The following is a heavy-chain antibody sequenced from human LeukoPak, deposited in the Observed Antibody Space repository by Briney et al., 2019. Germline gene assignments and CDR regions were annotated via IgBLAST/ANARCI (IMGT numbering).Heavy chain of an antibody. CDR1: GYTFTGYY. Sequence: ASVKVSCKASGYTFTGYYMHWVRQPPGQGLEWMGWINPNSGGTNYAQKFQGRVTMTRDTSISTAYMELSRLRSDDTAVYYCARDLGGPAGEDYWGQGTLVTVSS. CDR2: INPNSGGT. J-gene: IGHJ4*02. V-gene: IGHV1-2*02. CDR3: ARDLGGPAGEDY. D-gene: IGHD3-16*01.